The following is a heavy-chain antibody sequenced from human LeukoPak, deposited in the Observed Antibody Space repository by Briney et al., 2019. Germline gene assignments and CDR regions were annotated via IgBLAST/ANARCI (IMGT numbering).Heavy chain of an antibody. V-gene: IGHV4-61*01. Sequence: SETLSLTCTVSGGSVSSGSYYWSWIRQPPGKGLEWIGYIYYSGSPNYNPSLKSRVTISVGTSKNQFSLKLSSVTAADTAVYYCARAGSYYYGSGSWVDYWGQGTLVTVSS. D-gene: IGHD3-10*01. CDR2: IYYSGSP. CDR3: ARAGSYYYGSGSWVDY. J-gene: IGHJ4*02. CDR1: GGSVSSGSYY.